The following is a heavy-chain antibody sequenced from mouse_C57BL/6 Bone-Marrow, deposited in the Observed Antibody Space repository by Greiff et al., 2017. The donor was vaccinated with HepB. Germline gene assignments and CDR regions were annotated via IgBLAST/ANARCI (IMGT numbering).Heavy chain of an antibody. CDR3: ARNSGTTVVALRYFDV. V-gene: IGHV2-2*01. CDR1: GFSLTSYG. CDR2: IWSGGST. Sequence: QVQLQQSGPGLVQPSQSLSITCTVSGFSLTSYGIHWVRQSPGKGLEWLGVIWSGGSTDYNAAFISRLSISKDNSKSQVFFKMNSLQADDTAIYYCARNSGTTVVALRYFDVWGTGTTVTVSS. J-gene: IGHJ1*03. D-gene: IGHD1-1*01.